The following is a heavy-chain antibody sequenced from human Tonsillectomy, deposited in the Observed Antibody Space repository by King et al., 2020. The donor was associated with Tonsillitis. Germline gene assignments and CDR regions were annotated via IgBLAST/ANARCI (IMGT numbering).Heavy chain of an antibody. D-gene: IGHD3-22*01. CDR3: ASHVPSGDWYDSSGYYYLDY. CDR1: GGSISSSSYY. Sequence: QLQESGPGLVKPSETLSLTCTVSGGSISSSSYYWGWIRQPPGKGLEWIGSIYYSGSTYYNPSLKSRVTISVDTSKNQFSLKLSSVTAADTAVYYCASHVPSGDWYDSSGYYYLDYWGQGTLVTVSS. J-gene: IGHJ4*02. CDR2: IYYSGST. V-gene: IGHV4-39*01.